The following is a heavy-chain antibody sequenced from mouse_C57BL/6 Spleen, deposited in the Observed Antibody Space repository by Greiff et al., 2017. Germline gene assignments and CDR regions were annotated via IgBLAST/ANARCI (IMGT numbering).Heavy chain of an antibody. V-gene: IGHV1-55*01. CDR3: ASQRTGSL. CDR1: GYTFTSYW. CDR2: IDPGSGST. Sequence: QVQLQQPGAELVKPGASVTMSCKASGYTFTSYWLNWVKQRPGQGLEWIGDIDPGSGSTTYNEKFTSKATLTVDKSSSTAYMKLSILTSEDSAVDFCASQRTGSLWGQGTTLTVSS. D-gene: IGHD4-1*01. J-gene: IGHJ2*01.